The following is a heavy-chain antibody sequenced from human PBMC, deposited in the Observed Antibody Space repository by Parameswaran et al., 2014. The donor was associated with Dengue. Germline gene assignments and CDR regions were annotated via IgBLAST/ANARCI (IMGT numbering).Heavy chain of an antibody. CDR3: GRLRGYSYAIDY. J-gene: IGHJ4*02. D-gene: IGHD5-18*01. Sequence: WIRQPPGKGLEWVSVIYTGANTYYADSVKGRSTFSRDNSKNTLYLQMNSLRAEDTAVYYCGRLRGYSYAIDYWGQGTLVTVSS. V-gene: IGHV3-53*01. CDR2: IYTGANT.